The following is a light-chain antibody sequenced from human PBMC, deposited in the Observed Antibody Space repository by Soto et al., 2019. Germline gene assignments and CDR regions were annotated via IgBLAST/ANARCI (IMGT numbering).Light chain of an antibody. CDR3: QQYYTSPST. CDR1: QSISKW. Sequence: DIQMTQSPTTLSASVGDRFTITCRASQSISKWLDWYQQKPGKAPKVLIYGASSLQSGVPSRFSGSGSGTDFALTIDSLQAEDFATYYCQQYYTSPSTFGQGTKVDI. CDR2: GAS. V-gene: IGKV1-39*01. J-gene: IGKJ1*01.